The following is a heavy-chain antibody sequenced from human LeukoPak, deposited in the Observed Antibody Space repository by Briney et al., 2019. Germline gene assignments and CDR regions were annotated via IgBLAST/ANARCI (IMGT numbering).Heavy chain of an antibody. V-gene: IGHV1-8*01. Sequence: ASVKVSCKASGYTFTSYDINWVRQATGQGLEWMGWMNPNSGNTGYAQKFQGRVTMTRNTSISTAYMELSSLRSEDTAVYYCARDTGTIFGVVRNWSDPWGQGTLVTVSS. CDR2: MNPNSGNT. CDR3: ARDTGTIFGVVRNWSDP. D-gene: IGHD3-3*01. J-gene: IGHJ5*02. CDR1: GYTFTSYD.